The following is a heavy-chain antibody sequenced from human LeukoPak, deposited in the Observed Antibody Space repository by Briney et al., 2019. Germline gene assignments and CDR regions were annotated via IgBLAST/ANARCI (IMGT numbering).Heavy chain of an antibody. V-gene: IGHV4-34*01. J-gene: IGHJ5*02. CDR2: INHSGST. D-gene: IGHD3-9*01. CDR1: GGSFSGYY. Sequence: SETLSLTCAVYGGSFSGYYWSWIRQPPGKGLEWIGEINHSGSTNYNPSLKSRVTISVDTSKNQFSLKLNSVTAADTAVYYCARGDILTGYSSWGQGTLVTVSS. CDR3: ARGDILTGYSS.